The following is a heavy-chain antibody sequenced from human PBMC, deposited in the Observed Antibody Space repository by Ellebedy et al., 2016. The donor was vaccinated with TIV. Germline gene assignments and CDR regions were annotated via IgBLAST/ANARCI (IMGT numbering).Heavy chain of an antibody. CDR3: ASSKTHYQYYGLDV. CDR1: GFTFSSYS. Sequence: GGSLRLSCAASGFTFSSYSMNWVRQAPGQGLEWISYISSSGISIYYADSVRGRFTISRDNAKNSLYLQMSSLRAEDMAVYYCASSKTHYQYYGLDVWGQGTTVTVSS. V-gene: IGHV3-48*01. CDR2: ISSSGISI. J-gene: IGHJ6*02.